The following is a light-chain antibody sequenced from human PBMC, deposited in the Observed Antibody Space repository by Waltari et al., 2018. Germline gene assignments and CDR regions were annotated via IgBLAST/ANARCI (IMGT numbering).Light chain of an antibody. V-gene: IGLV1-51*02. CDR3: GTWDSSLSGAV. CDR2: ENK. Sequence: QSVLTQPPSVSAAPGQRVTISCSGGSSNIGNNYVSWYPQFPGTAPKLLLDENKWRPSGFPCRFSCSKSGTSATLDITGLQAGDEADYYCGTWDSSLSGAVFGGGTHLTVL. CDR1: SSNIGNNY. J-gene: IGLJ7*01.